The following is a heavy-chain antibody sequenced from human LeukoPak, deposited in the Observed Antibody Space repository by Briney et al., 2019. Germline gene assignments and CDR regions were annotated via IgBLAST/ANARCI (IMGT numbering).Heavy chain of an antibody. CDR1: GFTFSSYA. J-gene: IGHJ4*02. V-gene: IGHV3-30-3*01. CDR3: ARDVVEAAAVYYFDY. CDR2: ISYDGSNK. D-gene: IGHD6-13*01. Sequence: PGGSLRLSCAASGFTFSSYAMHWVRQAPGKGLEWVAVISYDGSNKYYADSVKGRFTISRDNSKNTLYLQMNSLRAEDTAVYYCARDVVEAAAVYYFDYWGQGTLVTVSS.